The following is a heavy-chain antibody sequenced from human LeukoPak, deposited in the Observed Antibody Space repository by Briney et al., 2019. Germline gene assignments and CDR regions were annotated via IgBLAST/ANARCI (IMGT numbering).Heavy chain of an antibody. CDR2: INHSGSN. D-gene: IGHD6-19*01. CDR1: GGTFSGYY. Sequence: KPSETLSLTCAAYGGTFSGYYWRWIRQPPGNGLEWIGEINHSGSNNYNPSLKSRVTISVDTSKNQFSLKLSSVTAANTAMYYCARESTTVAGTFDYWGQGTLVTVSS. V-gene: IGHV4-34*01. J-gene: IGHJ4*02. CDR3: ARESTTVAGTFDY.